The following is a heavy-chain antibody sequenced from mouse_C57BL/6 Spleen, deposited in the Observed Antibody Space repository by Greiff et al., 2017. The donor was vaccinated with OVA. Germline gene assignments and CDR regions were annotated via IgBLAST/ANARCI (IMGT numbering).Heavy chain of an antibody. CDR1: GYTFTSYW. J-gene: IGHJ4*01. Sequence: QVQLQQPGAELVRPGSSVKLSCKASGYTFTSYWMDWVKQRPGQGLEWIGNIYPSDSETHYNQKFKDKATLTVDKSSSTAYMQLSSLTSEDSAVYYGARAPNYYGSTLYAMDYWGQGTSVTVSS. V-gene: IGHV1-61*01. D-gene: IGHD1-1*01. CDR3: ARAPNYYGSTLYAMDY. CDR2: IYPSDSET.